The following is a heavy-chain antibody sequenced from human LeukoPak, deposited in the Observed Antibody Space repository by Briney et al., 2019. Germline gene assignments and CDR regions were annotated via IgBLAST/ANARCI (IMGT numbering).Heavy chain of an antibody. D-gene: IGHD3-3*01. Sequence: GGSLRLSCAASQFTFSNYAMSWVRQAPGKGLEWVSAISGSGGSTYYADSVKGRFTISRDNSKNTLYLQMNSLRAEDTAVYYCAKPFTILYYGMDVWGQGTTVTVSS. CDR2: ISGSGGST. CDR1: QFTFSNYA. V-gene: IGHV3-23*01. J-gene: IGHJ6*02. CDR3: AKPFTILYYGMDV.